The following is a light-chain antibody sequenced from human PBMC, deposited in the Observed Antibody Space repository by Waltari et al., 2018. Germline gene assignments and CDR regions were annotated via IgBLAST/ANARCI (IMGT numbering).Light chain of an antibody. CDR3: LQYYSSPPVYT. Sequence: DIGMTQSPDSLAVSLGERAIINCKTSQSVLYSPNNKNSLAWYQQKPGQPPKLLIYWASTRESGVPDRFSGSGSGTEFTLTISSLQAEDVAVYYCLQYYSSPPVYTFGPGTKLEIK. CDR2: WAS. V-gene: IGKV4-1*01. J-gene: IGKJ2*01. CDR1: QSVLYSPNNKNS.